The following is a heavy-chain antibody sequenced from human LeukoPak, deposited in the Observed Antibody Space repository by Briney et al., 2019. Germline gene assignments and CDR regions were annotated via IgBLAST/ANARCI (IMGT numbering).Heavy chain of an antibody. CDR1: GFTFRSYS. CDR2: ISSSSYI. J-gene: IGHJ4*02. CDR3: ARSDYCGGDCYSSLSNY. D-gene: IGHD2-21*02. V-gene: IGHV3-21*01. Sequence: SGGSLRPSCAASGFTFRSYSMNWVRQAPGKGLEWVSSISSSSYIYYADSVKGRFTISRDNAKNSLYLQMNSLRAEDTAVYFCARSDYCGGDCYSSLSNYWGQGTLVTVSS.